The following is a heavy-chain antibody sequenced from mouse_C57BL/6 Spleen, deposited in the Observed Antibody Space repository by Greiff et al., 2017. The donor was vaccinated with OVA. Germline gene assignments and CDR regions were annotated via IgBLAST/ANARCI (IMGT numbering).Heavy chain of an antibody. CDR3: ARFFITTYFDV. Sequence: QVQLQQSGAELVRPGASVTLSCKASGYTFTDYEMHWVKQPPVHGLEWIGAIDTETGGTAYNQKFQGKAILTADKSSSTAYIELRSLTSEDSAVYYCARFFITTYFDVWGTGTTVTVSS. D-gene: IGHD1-1*01. CDR1: GYTFTDYE. CDR2: IDTETGGT. J-gene: IGHJ1*03. V-gene: IGHV1-15*01.